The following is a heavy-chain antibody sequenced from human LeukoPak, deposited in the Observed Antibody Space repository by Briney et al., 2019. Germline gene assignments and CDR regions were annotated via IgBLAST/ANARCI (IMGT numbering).Heavy chain of an antibody. V-gene: IGHV1-3*01. CDR2: INAGSGNT. D-gene: IGHD6-19*01. CDR3: ARDEGSSGWYWKNWFDP. Sequence: ASVKVSCKASGYTFTSYAMHWVRQAPGQRLEWMGWINAGSGNTKYSQKFQGRVTITRDTSASTAYMELRSLRSDDTAVYYCARDEGSSGWYWKNWFDPWGQGTLVTVSS. CDR1: GYTFTSYA. J-gene: IGHJ5*02.